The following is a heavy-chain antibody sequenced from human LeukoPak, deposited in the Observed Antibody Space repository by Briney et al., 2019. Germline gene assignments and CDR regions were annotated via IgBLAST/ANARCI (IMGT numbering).Heavy chain of an antibody. V-gene: IGHV4-34*01. Sequence: SETLSLTCAVYGGSFSGYYWSWIRQPPGKGLEWIGEINHSGSTYYNPSLKSRVTISVDTSKNQFSLKLSSVTAADTAVYYCARISSSWYSWFDPWGQGTLVTVSS. D-gene: IGHD6-13*01. CDR1: GGSFSGYY. J-gene: IGHJ5*02. CDR2: INHSGST. CDR3: ARISSSWYSWFDP.